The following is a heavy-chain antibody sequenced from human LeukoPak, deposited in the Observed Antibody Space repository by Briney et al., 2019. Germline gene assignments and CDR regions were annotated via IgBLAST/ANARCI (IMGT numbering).Heavy chain of an antibody. D-gene: IGHD3-9*01. CDR2: ISGSGGKT. V-gene: IGHV3-23*01. J-gene: IGHJ4*02. CDR1: GFTFSTSA. CDR3: AKNYYDILTAQIG. Sequence: PGGSLRLSCAASGFTFSTSAMRWVRQAPGKGLEWVSTISGSGGKTYYVDSVKGRFTISRDNSKNTLYLQMNSLRAEDTAVYYCAKNYYDILTAQIGWGQGILVTVSS.